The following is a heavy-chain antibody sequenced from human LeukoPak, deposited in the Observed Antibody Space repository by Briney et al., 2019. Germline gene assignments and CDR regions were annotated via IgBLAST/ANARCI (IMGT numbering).Heavy chain of an antibody. V-gene: IGHV4-4*07. J-gene: IGHJ4*02. CDR2: IYTSGST. CDR3: ARDQYYYGSGSYGLDY. CDR1: SGSISNYY. D-gene: IGHD3-10*01. Sequence: SETLSLTCTVSSGSISNYYWSWIRQPAGKGLEWIGRIYTSGSTNYNPSLKSRVTMSVDTSKNQFSLKLSSVTAADTAVYYCARDQYYYGSGSYGLDYWGQGTLVTVSS.